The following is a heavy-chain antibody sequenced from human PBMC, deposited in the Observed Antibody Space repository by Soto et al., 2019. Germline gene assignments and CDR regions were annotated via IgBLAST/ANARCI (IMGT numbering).Heavy chain of an antibody. D-gene: IGHD1-7*01. CDR3: AGHWNYRPYYYYGMDV. CDR1: GFTFASSA. V-gene: IGHV1-58*01. J-gene: IGHJ6*02. CDR2: IVVGSGNT. Sequence: SVKVSCKASGFTFASSAVQWVRQARGQRLEWIGWIVVGSGNTSYAQKFQERVTITRDMSTSTAYMELSSLRSEDTAVYYCAGHWNYRPYYYYGMDVWGQGTTVTVSS.